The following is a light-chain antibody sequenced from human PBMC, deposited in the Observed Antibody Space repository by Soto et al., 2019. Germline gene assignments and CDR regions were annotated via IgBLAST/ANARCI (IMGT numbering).Light chain of an antibody. V-gene: IGLV6-57*04. CDR1: SGSIASNY. J-gene: IGLJ2*01. CDR2: EDN. Sequence: NFMLTQPHSVSESPGKTVTISGTRSSGSIASNYVQWYQQRPGSAPTTVIYEDNQRPSGVPDRFSGSTDGSSNSASLTISGLQTEDEADYYCQSYDSSTVVFGGGTKLTVL. CDR3: QSYDSSTVV.